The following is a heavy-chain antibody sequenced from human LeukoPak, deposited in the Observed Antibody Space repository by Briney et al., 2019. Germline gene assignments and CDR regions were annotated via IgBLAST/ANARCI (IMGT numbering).Heavy chain of an antibody. CDR3: ARESDIVVVPAAQTP. V-gene: IGHV4-30-4*08. J-gene: IGHJ5*02. CDR1: GDSFSRSDSY. CDR2: IYYSGRT. D-gene: IGHD2-2*01. Sequence: SETLSLTCSVSGDSFSRSDSYWDWIRQPPGKGLEWIGSIYYSGRTYYSPSLKSRVTISVDTSKNQFSLKLSSVTAADTAVYYCARESDIVVVPAAQTPWGQGTLVTVSS.